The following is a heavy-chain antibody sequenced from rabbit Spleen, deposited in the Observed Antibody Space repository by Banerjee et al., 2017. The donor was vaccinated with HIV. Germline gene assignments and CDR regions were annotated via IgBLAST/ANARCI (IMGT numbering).Heavy chain of an antibody. CDR2: IYAAKGST. Sequence: QSLEESGGDLVQPGGSLTLSCKASGIDFTNYYISWVRQAPGKGLEWIGIIYAAKGSTDYASWAKGRFTISKTSSTTVTLQMTSLTAADTATYFCARNYVNAFDPWGPGTLVTVS. CDR3: ARNYVNAFDP. V-gene: IGHV1S40*01. CDR1: GIDFTNYY. D-gene: IGHD1-1*01. J-gene: IGHJ2*01.